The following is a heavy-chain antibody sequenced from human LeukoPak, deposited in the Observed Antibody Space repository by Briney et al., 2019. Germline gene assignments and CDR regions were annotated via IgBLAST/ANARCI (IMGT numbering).Heavy chain of an antibody. CDR2: IPYDGSNK. CDR1: GFTFSSYA. J-gene: IGHJ4*02. V-gene: IGHV3-30*04. CDR3: AKEGGASRFDY. D-gene: IGHD5-12*01. Sequence: GGSLRLSCAASGFTFSSYAMHWVRQAPGKGLEWVALIPYDGSNKYYADSVKGRFTISRDNSKNTLYLQMNSLRAEDTAVYYCAKEGGASRFDYWGQGTLVTVSS.